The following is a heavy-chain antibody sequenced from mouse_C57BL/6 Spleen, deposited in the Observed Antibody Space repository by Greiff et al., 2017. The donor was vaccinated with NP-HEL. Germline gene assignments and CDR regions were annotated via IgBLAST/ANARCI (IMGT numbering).Heavy chain of an antibody. Sequence: QVQLQQPGAELVKPGASVKMSCKASGYTFTSYWITWVKQRPGQGLEWIGDIYPGSGSTNYNEKFKSKATLTVDTSSSTAYMQLSSLTSEDSAVYYGARRRDDGSSYGYFDVWGTGTTVTVSS. V-gene: IGHV1-55*01. CDR2: IYPGSGST. CDR3: ARRRDDGSSYGYFDV. D-gene: IGHD1-1*01. J-gene: IGHJ1*03. CDR1: GYTFTSYW.